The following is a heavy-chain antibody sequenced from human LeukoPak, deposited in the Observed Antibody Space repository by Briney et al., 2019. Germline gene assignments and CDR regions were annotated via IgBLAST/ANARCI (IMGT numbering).Heavy chain of an antibody. CDR3: STDQGGDILTGC. J-gene: IGHJ4*02. CDR2: IRNKAYGGTT. V-gene: IGHV3-49*03. CDR1: GFTFGEYA. Sequence: PGGSLRLSCTTSGFTFGEYAMSWFRQAPGKGLEWVGFIRNKAYGGTTEYAASVKGRFTISRDDSKSIAYLQMNSLKTEDTAVYYCSTDQGGDILTGCWGQGTLVTVSS. D-gene: IGHD3-9*01.